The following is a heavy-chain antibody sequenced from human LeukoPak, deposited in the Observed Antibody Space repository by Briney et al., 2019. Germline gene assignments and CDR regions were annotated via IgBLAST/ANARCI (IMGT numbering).Heavy chain of an antibody. Sequence: ASVKVSCKASGYTFTGYYMHWVRQAPGQGLEWMGWINPNSGGTNYAQKFQGRVTMTRDTSISTAYMELSRLRSDDTAVYYCARVYNWSDGTDYWGQGTLVTVSS. CDR2: INPNSGGT. V-gene: IGHV1-2*02. J-gene: IGHJ4*02. CDR1: GYTFTGYY. CDR3: ARVYNWSDGTDY. D-gene: IGHD1-1*01.